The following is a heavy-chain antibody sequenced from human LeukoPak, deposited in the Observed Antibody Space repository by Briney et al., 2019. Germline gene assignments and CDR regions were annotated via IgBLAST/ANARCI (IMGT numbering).Heavy chain of an antibody. J-gene: IGHJ5*02. D-gene: IGHD3-22*01. V-gene: IGHV3-66*01. CDR3: ARDRDYYDGSGYWS. Sequence: GGSLRLSCAASGFTVSSNYMSWVRQAPGKGLEWVSVIYSGGSTYYADSVKGRFTISRDNSKNTLYLQMNSLRAEDTAVYYCARDRDYYDGSGYWSWGQGTLVTVSS. CDR2: IYSGGST. CDR1: GFTVSSNY.